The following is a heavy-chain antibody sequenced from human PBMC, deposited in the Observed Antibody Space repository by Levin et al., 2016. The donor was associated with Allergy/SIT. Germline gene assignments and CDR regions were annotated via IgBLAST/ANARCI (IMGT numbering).Heavy chain of an antibody. CDR1: GFTFSSYA. V-gene: IGHV3-7*03. CDR2: IKQDGSEK. Sequence: GESLKISCAASGFTFSSYAMSWVRQAPGKGLEWVANIKQDGSEKYYVDSVKGRFTISRDNAKNSLYLQMNSLRAEDTAVYYCARHWPLYYYYGMDVWGQGTTVTVSS. J-gene: IGHJ6*02. CDR3: ARHWPLYYYYGMDV.